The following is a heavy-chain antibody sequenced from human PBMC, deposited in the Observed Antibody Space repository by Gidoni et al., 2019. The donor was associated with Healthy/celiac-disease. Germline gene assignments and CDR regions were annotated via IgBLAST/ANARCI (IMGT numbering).Heavy chain of an antibody. D-gene: IGHD6-19*01. V-gene: IGHV3-23*01. CDR1: GFTFTSYA. J-gene: IGHJ4*02. Sequence: EVQLLESGGGLVQPGGSVSLSCAASGFTFTSYAMSLVRQGPGKGLEWGSAISGSGGSTYYADPVKGRFTISRDNSKNTLYRQMNSLRAEDTAVYYCAKGGGEQWLVMAYIDYWGQGTLVTVSS. CDR2: ISGSGGST. CDR3: AKGGGEQWLVMAYIDY.